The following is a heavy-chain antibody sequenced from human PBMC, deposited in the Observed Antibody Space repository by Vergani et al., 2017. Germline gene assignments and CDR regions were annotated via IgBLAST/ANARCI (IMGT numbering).Heavy chain of an antibody. V-gene: IGHV4-34*01. CDR2: INHSGST. D-gene: IGHD2-2*02. Sequence: QVQLQQWGAGLLKPSETLSLTCAVYGGSFSGYYWSWIRQPPGKGLEWIGEINHSGSTNYNPYLKSRVTISVDTSKNQFSLKLSSVTAADTAVYYCARGRVECGARSTSCYRRSRSFDYWGQGTLVTVSS. J-gene: IGHJ4*02. CDR1: GGSFSGYY. CDR3: ARGRVECGARSTSCYRRSRSFDY.